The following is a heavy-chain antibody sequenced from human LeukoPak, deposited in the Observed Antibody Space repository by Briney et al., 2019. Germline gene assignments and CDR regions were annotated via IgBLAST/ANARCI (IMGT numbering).Heavy chain of an antibody. V-gene: IGHV3-30*18. CDR3: AKDRGSDFWSGYRFDY. J-gene: IGHJ4*02. Sequence: GGSLRLSCAASGFTFSSYGMHWVRQAPGKGLEWVAVISYDGSNKYYADSVKGRFTISRDNSKNTLYLQMNSLRAEDTAVYYCAKDRGSDFWSGYRFDYWGQGTLVTVSS. D-gene: IGHD3-3*01. CDR1: GFTFSSYG. CDR2: ISYDGSNK.